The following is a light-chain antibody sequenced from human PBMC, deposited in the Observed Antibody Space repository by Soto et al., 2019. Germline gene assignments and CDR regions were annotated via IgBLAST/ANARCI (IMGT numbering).Light chain of an antibody. CDR2: ATS. CDR1: QGIAPY. Sequence: DVQMTQSPSSLSAFVGGRVTITCRASQGIAPYLAWFQKKPGKVPKLLIYATSTLQSGVPSRFSGSGSGTDFTLTINSLQPEDVGTYYCQKYNSAPLTFGGGTKVEIK. V-gene: IGKV1-27*01. J-gene: IGKJ4*01. CDR3: QKYNSAPLT.